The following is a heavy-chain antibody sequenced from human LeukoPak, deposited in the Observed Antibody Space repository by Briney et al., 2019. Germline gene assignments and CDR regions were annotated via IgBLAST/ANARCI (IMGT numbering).Heavy chain of an antibody. CDR1: GYSISSGSY. D-gene: IGHD3-10*01. CDR3: ARPFSGSGGSTAFDI. Sequence: PSETLSLTCGVSGYSISSGSYWGWNRQSPGKGLEWIGSIDHWGTTYYNDSLKSRLTISVDTSRNQFSLKLSSVTAADTAVYFCARPFSGSGGSTAFDIWGQGTMVTVSS. V-gene: IGHV4-38-2*01. CDR2: IDHWGTT. J-gene: IGHJ3*02.